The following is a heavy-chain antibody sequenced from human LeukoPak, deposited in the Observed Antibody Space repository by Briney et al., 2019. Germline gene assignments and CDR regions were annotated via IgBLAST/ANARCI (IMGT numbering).Heavy chain of an antibody. D-gene: IGHD1-26*01. Sequence: PSETLSLTCTVSGGSVSSCYRTWIRQPPGKGLEWIGYISYIGSTNYSPSLKSRVTISVDTSKNQFSLKLSSVTAADTAVYYCARGAWQSGADYCFDYWGQGTLVTVSS. CDR2: ISYIGST. CDR1: GGSVSSCY. J-gene: IGHJ4*02. CDR3: ARGAWQSGADYCFDY. V-gene: IGHV4-59*02.